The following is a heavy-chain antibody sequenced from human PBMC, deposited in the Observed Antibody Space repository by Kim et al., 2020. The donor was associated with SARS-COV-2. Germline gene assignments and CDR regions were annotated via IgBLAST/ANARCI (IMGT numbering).Heavy chain of an antibody. CDR2: INPNSGGT. V-gene: IGHV1-2*02. J-gene: IGHJ4*02. CDR1: GYTFTGYY. CDR3: ARDWRIAVAAPDY. D-gene: IGHD6-19*01. Sequence: ASVKVSCKASGYTFTGYYMHWVRQAPGQGLEWMGWINPNSGGTNYAQKFQGRVTMTRDTSISTAYMELSRLRSDDTAVYYCARDWRIAVAAPDYWGQGTLVTVSS.